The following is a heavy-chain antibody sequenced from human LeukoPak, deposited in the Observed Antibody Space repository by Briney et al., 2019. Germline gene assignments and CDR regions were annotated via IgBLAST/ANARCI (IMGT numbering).Heavy chain of an antibody. V-gene: IGHV3-74*01. D-gene: IGHD2-2*01. J-gene: IGHJ4*02. CDR1: GFTFSSYW. CDR3: ARDPDCSSTSCYDFDY. Sequence: GGSLRLSCAASGFTFSSYWMHWVRQAPGKGLVWVSRINTDGSSTSYVDSVKGRFTISRDNAKNTLYPQMNSLRAEDTAVYYCARDPDCSSTSCYDFDYWGQGTLVTVSS. CDR2: INTDGSST.